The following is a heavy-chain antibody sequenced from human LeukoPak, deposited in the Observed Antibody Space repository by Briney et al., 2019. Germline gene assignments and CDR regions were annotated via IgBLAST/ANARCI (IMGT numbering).Heavy chain of an antibody. J-gene: IGHJ4*02. CDR2: IYYSGST. CDR3: ARAHYDFWSGYSSGFDY. CDR1: GYSISSNYY. Sequence: SETLSLTCTVSGYSISSNYYWGWIRQPPGKGLEWIGSIYYSGSTYYNPSLKSRVTISVDTSKNQFSLKLSSVTAADTAVYYCARAHYDFWSGYSSGFDYWGQGTLVTVSS. D-gene: IGHD3-3*01. V-gene: IGHV4-38-2*02.